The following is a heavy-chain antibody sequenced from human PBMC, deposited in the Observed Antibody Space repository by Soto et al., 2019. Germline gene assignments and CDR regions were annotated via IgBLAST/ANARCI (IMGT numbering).Heavy chain of an antibody. CDR3: AREGRKGDGYNVGPSAY. CDR2: ISYDGSNK. CDR1: GFTFSSYA. D-gene: IGHD5-12*01. J-gene: IGHJ4*02. Sequence: QVQLVESGGGVVQPGRSLRLSCAASGFTFSSYAMHWVRQAPGKGLEWVAVISYDGSNKYYADSVKGRFTISRDNSKNTLYLQMNSLRAEDTAVYDCAREGRKGDGYNVGPSAYWGQGTLVTVSS. V-gene: IGHV3-30-3*01.